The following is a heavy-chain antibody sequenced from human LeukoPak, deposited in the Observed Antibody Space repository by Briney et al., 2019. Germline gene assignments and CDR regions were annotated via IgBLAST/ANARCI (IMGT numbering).Heavy chain of an antibody. CDR3: ARNYDFWSGYYKVSWLDP. Sequence: PSETLSLTCTASGGSISSYYWSWIRQPPGKGLEWIGYIYYSGSTNYSPSLKSRVTISVDTSKNQFSLKLNSVTAADTAVYFCARNYDFWSGYYKVSWLDPWGQGTLVTVSS. CDR2: IYYSGST. D-gene: IGHD3-3*01. J-gene: IGHJ5*02. V-gene: IGHV4-59*01. CDR1: GGSISSYY.